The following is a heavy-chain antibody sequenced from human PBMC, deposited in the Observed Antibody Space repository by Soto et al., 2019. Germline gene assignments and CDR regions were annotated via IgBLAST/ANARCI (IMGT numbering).Heavy chain of an antibody. CDR1: GFTFSNAW. CDR3: TTETKAGDFWSGYYKYYYGMDV. D-gene: IGHD3-3*01. CDR2: IKSKTDGGTT. J-gene: IGHJ6*02. V-gene: IGHV3-15*07. Sequence: GGSLRLSCAASGFTFSNAWMNWVRQAPGKGLEWVGRIKSKTDGGTTDYAAPVKGRFTISRDDSKNTLYLQMNSLKTEDTAVYYCTTETKAGDFWSGYYKYYYGMDVWGQGTTVTVSS.